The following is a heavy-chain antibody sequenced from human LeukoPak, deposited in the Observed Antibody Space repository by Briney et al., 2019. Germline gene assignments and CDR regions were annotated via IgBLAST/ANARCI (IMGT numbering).Heavy chain of an antibody. CDR3: ARDEGTGSVVPYFDY. CDR2: IYHSGST. V-gene: IGHV4-30-2*01. Sequence: PSETLSLTCTVSGGSISSGGYYWSWIRQPPGKGLEWIGYIYHSGSTYYNPSLKSRVTISVDRSKNQFSLKLSSVTAADTAVYYCARDEGTGSVVPYFDYWGQGTLVTVSS. D-gene: IGHD3-10*01. J-gene: IGHJ4*02. CDR1: GGSISSGGYY.